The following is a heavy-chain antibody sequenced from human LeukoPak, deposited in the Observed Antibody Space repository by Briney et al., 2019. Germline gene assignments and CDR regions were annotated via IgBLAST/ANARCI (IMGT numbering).Heavy chain of an antibody. V-gene: IGHV1-2*02. CDR2: INPNSGGI. D-gene: IGHD2-2*02. J-gene: IGHJ4*02. Sequence: ASVKVSCKASGYTFTGYYMHWVRQAPGQGLEWMGWINPNSGGINYAQKFQGRVTMTRDTSISTAYMELSRLRSDDTAVYYCARGASRCSSTSCYTPFGYWGQGTLVTVSS. CDR1: GYTFTGYY. CDR3: ARGASRCSSTSCYTPFGY.